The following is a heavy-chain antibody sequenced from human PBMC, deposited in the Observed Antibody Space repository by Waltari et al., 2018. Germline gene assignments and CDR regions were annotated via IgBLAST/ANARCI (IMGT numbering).Heavy chain of an antibody. D-gene: IGHD3-9*01. CDR2: MNPNSANT. CDR3: ARGSLTGFDY. Sequence: QVQLVQSGAEVKKPGASVKVSCKVSGSTFTRYDNNRLRQATGQGLEWMGWMNPNSANTGYAQKVQGRVTITRNPSISTAYMELSSLRSEDTAVYYCARGSLTGFDYWGQGTLVTVSS. CDR1: GSTFTRYD. J-gene: IGHJ4*02. V-gene: IGHV1-8*02.